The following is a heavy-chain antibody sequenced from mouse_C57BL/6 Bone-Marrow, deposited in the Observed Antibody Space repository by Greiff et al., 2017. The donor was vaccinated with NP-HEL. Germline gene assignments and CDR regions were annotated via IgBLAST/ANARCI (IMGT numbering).Heavy chain of an antibody. Sequence: EVQGVESGGGLVQPGGSLKLSCAASGFTFSDYYMYWVRQTPEKRLEWVAYISNGGGSTYYPDTVKGRFTISRDNAKNTLYLQMSRLKSEDTAMYYCARPPAYYSNPYAMDYWGQGTSVTVSS. CDR2: ISNGGGST. D-gene: IGHD2-5*01. CDR3: ARPPAYYSNPYAMDY. V-gene: IGHV5-12*01. CDR1: GFTFSDYY. J-gene: IGHJ4*01.